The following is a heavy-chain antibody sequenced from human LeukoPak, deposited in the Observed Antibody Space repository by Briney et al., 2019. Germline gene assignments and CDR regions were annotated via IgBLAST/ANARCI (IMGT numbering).Heavy chain of an antibody. CDR1: GRSISSGSYY. J-gene: IGHJ4*02. CDR2: IYTRGST. D-gene: IGHD2-2*01. Sequence: SQTLSLTCTVSGRSISSGSYYWSWLRQPAGKGLEWIGRIYTRGSTNYNPSLKSRLTISVDTSKNQFSLKMSSVTAADTAVYYCARDKLGYCSSTSCATRGFDYWGQGTLVTVSS. V-gene: IGHV4-61*02. CDR3: ARDKLGYCSSTSCATRGFDY.